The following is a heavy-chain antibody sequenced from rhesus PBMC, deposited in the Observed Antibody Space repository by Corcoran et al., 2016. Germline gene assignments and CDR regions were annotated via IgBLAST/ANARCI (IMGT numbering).Heavy chain of an antibody. CDR2: VDGNIESP. CDR1: GCSINNYY. V-gene: IGHV4-73*01. J-gene: IGHJ4*01. CDR3: VRGPYGANVLDF. Sequence: QVNLQQWGEGQVKPSETLSLTCAVYGCSINNYYWSWIRQTPGKGLEWIGNVDGNIESPNYKPTHKNRVTIAKETAKNQFSLKLNSVTAADTAVYFCVRGPYGANVLDFWGQGVLVTVSS. D-gene: IGHD4-29*01.